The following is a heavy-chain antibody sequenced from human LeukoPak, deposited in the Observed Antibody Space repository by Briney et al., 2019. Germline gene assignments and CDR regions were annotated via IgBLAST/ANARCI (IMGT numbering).Heavy chain of an antibody. D-gene: IGHD1-26*01. V-gene: IGHV1-46*01. CDR2: INPSGGST. Sequence: ASVKVSCKASGYTFTSYGISWVRQAPGQGLEWMGIINPSGGSTSYAQKFQGRVTMTRDTSTSTVYMELSSLRSEDTAVYYCARAGIALDYWGQGTLVTVSS. CDR1: GYTFTSYG. CDR3: ARAGIALDY. J-gene: IGHJ4*02.